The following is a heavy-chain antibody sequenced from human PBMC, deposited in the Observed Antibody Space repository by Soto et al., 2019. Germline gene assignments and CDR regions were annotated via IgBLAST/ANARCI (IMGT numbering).Heavy chain of an antibody. CDR1: GYSFTSYL. J-gene: IGHJ6*02. CDR3: ARRPNGSYYYYAMDV. V-gene: IGHV5-51*01. CDR2: IYPGDSDT. D-gene: IGHD1-1*01. Sequence: GESLKISFKGSGYSFTSYLICWARQMPGKGLEWMGIIYPGDSDTRYSPSFQGQVTISADKSISTAYLQWSSLKASDTAMYYCARRPNGSYYYYAMDVCGQGTTVTLSS.